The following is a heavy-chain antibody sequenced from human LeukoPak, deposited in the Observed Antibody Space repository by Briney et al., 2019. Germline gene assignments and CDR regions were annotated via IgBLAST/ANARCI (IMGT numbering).Heavy chain of an antibody. CDR1: GYTFTSYD. D-gene: IGHD6-6*01. CDR3: ARGLYSSSQLDS. CDR2: MNPNSGNT. J-gene: IGHJ4*02. Sequence: ASVKVSCKASGYTFTSYDINWVRQATGQGLEWMGWMNPNSGNTGYAQRFQGRVAMTWNTSIGTAYMDLSSLRSEDSAVYYCARGLYSSSQLDSWGQGTLVTVSS. V-gene: IGHV1-8*01.